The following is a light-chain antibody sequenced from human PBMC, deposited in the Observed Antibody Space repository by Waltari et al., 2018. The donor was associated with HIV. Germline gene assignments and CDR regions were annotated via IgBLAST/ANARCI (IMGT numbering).Light chain of an antibody. V-gene: IGLV3-19*01. Sequence: SSELTQDPAVSVAWGQPVRITCQGNSRRSYFASWYQQKPGQAPLLVIYDKNNRPSGIPDRFSGSSSGNTASLTITGAQAEDEADYYCNSRDISGNHLVFGGGTKLTVL. J-gene: IGLJ2*01. CDR1: SRRSYF. CDR2: DKN. CDR3: NSRDISGNHLV.